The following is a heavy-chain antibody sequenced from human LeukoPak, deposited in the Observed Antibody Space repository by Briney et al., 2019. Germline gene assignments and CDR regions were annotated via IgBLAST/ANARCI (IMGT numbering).Heavy chain of an antibody. J-gene: IGHJ6*03. V-gene: IGHV4-4*02. CDR1: GGSISSSSW. CDR3: ARGLYYYYMDV. Sequence: SETLSLTCVVSGGSISSSSWWSWVRQPPGKGLEWIGEIYLSGSTTYNPSLKSRVTISIDKSKNQFSLKLSSVTAADTAVYYCARGLYYYYMDVWGKGTTVTISS. CDR2: IYLSGST.